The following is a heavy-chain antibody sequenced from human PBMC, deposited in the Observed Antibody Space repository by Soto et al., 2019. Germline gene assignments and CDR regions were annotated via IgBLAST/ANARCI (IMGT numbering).Heavy chain of an antibody. D-gene: IGHD1-26*01. CDR1: GHTFTSSG. CDR2: ISTYNGNT. Sequence: ASVKVSCKASGHTFTSSGISWVRQAPGQGLEWMGWISTYNGNTNYAQNLQGRLTMTTDTSTKTAYMELRNLRSDDTAVYDCGVGTRNFDNWGQGALVTVSS. V-gene: IGHV1-18*04. CDR3: GVGTRNFDN. J-gene: IGHJ5*02.